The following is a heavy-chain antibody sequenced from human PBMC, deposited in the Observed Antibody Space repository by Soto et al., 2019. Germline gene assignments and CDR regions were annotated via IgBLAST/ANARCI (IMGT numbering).Heavy chain of an antibody. CDR2: ITGIDGRT. V-gene: IGHV3-23*01. D-gene: IGHD2-15*01. Sequence: GGSLRLSCVGSGFTFGNYAMSWVRQAPGKGLEWVSSITGIDGRTYYADSVKGRFTISRDNPKNTLYLQMNNLRAVDTAMFYCAKDRGPYCSGGICYPPSWFDPWGQGTQVTVSS. J-gene: IGHJ5*02. CDR1: GFTFGNYA. CDR3: AKDRGPYCSGGICYPPSWFDP.